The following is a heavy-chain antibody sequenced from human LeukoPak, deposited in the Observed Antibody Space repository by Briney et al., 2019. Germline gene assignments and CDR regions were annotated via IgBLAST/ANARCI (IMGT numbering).Heavy chain of an antibody. CDR1: GFTFSGYG. J-gene: IGHJ6*02. D-gene: IGHD4/OR15-4a*01. CDR3: AREVRQYYYYYGMDV. Sequence: GRSLRLSCAASGFTFSGYGMHWVRQAPGKGLEWVAVISYDGSDKHYADSAKGRFTISRDNSKNTLYLQMNSLRAEDTAVYYCAREVRQYYYYYGMDVWGQGTTVTVSS. V-gene: IGHV3-30*03. CDR2: ISYDGSDK.